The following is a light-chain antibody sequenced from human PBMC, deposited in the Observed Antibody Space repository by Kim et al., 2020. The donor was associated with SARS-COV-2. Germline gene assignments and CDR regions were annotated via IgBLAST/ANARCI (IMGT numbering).Light chain of an antibody. CDR2: KAS. J-gene: IGKJ1*01. V-gene: IGKV1-5*03. CDR3: QHYDRYSLT. Sequence: DIQMTQSPSTLSASVGDTVTITCRASQSISSWLAWYQHKPGKAPKLLIFKASGLESGVPIRFSGSGTGTEFTLTITNLQPDDFATYYCQHYDRYSLTFGQGTKVDIK. CDR1: QSISSW.